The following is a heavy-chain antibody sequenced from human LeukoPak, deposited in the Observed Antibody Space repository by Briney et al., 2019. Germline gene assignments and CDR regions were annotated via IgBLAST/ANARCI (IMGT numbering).Heavy chain of an antibody. CDR2: ISGDGSRT. D-gene: IGHD2-8*01. J-gene: IGHJ4*02. CDR3: GRPAGISIYCIDY. V-gene: IGHV3-74*01. CDR1: GFTLSNYW. Sequence: GGSLRLSCAAPGFTLSNYWMHWVRQVPGKGLVWVARISGDGSRTSYADSVKGRFTISRDNAKNTLYLEMNNLRAEDTAVYHCGRPAGISIYCIDYWGQGTLVTVSS.